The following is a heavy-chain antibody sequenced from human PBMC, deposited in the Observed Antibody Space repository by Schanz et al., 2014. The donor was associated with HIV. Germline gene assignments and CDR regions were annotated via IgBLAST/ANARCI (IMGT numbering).Heavy chain of an antibody. Sequence: EVKLSESGGGLVQPGGSLRLSCVASGFTFSTYAMSWVRQAPGKGLEWVSGMRGSDDSTFYADSVKGRFTISRDNSKNTLYFQMNSLRAEDTAIYYCARGLTSSWFAPLDFWGLGTLVTVSS. CDR3: ARGLTSSWFAPLDF. CDR1: GFTFSTYA. D-gene: IGHD6-13*01. CDR2: MRGSDDST. J-gene: IGHJ4*02. V-gene: IGHV3-23*01.